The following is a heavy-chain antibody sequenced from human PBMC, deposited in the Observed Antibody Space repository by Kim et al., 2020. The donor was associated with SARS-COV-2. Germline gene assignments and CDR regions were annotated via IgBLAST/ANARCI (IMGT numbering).Heavy chain of an antibody. CDR3: ARDVSDVYYYYYMDV. D-gene: IGHD2-8*01. V-gene: IGHV4-31*02. Sequence: PSLKSRVTISVDTSKNQFSLKLSSVTAADTAVYYCARDVSDVYYYYYMDVWGKGTTVTVSS. J-gene: IGHJ6*03.